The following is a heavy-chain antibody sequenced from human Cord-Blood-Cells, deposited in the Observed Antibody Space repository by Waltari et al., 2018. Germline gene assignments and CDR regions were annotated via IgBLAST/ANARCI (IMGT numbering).Heavy chain of an antibody. V-gene: IGHV4-31*03. CDR1: GGSISSGGYY. CDR3: AREKSGSYWGWFDP. Sequence: QVQLQESGLGLVKPSQTLSLTCTVSGGSISSGGYYWSWIRQHPGKGLEWIGYIYYSGSTYYNPSLKSRVTISVDTSKNQFSLKLSSVTAADTAVYYCAREKSGSYWGWFDPWGQGTLVTVSS. CDR2: IYYSGST. D-gene: IGHD1-26*01. J-gene: IGHJ5*02.